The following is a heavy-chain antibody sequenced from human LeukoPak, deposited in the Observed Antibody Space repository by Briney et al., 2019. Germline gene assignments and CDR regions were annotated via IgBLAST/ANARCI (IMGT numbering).Heavy chain of an antibody. D-gene: IGHD3-9*01. V-gene: IGHV3-7*01. J-gene: IGHJ4*02. CDR1: GFTFSSYW. CDR3: ARERYFDWSESSDY. CDR2: IKQDGSEK. Sequence: PGGSLRLSCAASGFTFSSYWVSWVRQAPGKGLEWVANIKQDGSEKYYVDSVKGRFTISRDNAKNSLYLQMNSLRAEDTAVYYCARERYFDWSESSDYWGQGTLVTVSS.